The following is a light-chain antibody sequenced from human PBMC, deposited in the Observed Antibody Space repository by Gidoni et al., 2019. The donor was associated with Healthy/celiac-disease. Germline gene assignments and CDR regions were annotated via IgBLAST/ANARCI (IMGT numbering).Light chain of an antibody. V-gene: IGKV3-20*01. CDR1: QSVSSRY. J-gene: IGKJ5*01. CDR2: GAS. CDR3: QQYGSSST. Sequence: EIVLTQSPGTLSLSPGERATLSCRASQSVSSRYLAWYQQKPGQAPMLLIYGASSRATGIPDFTLTISILEPEDFAVYYCQQYGSSSTFGQXTRLEIK.